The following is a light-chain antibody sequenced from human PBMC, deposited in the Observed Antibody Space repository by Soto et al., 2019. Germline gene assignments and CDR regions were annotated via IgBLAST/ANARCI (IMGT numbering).Light chain of an antibody. V-gene: IGKV4-1*01. Sequence: DIVMTQSPDSLAVSLGERATIDCKSSQSLLYSPNNQNYLAWYQQKPGQPPRLLIYWASTRESGVPDRFTGSGSGTHFNLTISSLQAEDVAVYSGHQYYDSPQTFGRGTKVEIK. J-gene: IGKJ1*01. CDR1: QSLLYSPNNQNY. CDR3: HQYYDSPQT. CDR2: WAS.